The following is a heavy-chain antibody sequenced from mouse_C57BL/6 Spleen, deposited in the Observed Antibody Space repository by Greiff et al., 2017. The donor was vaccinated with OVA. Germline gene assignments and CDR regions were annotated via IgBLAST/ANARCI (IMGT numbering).Heavy chain of an antibody. CDR3: AREHYGSCPSFGY. V-gene: IGHV1-52*01. CDR2: IYPTDSDT. CDR1: GYTFTSYW. D-gene: IGHD1-1*01. J-gene: IGHJ2*01. Sequence: QVQLQQPGAELVRPGSSVKLSCKASGYTFTSYWMHWVKQRPIQGLEWIGNIYPTDSDTHYNQKFKDKATLTVDKSSSTAYMQLSSLTSEDSAVYYCAREHYGSCPSFGYWGQGTTVTVAS.